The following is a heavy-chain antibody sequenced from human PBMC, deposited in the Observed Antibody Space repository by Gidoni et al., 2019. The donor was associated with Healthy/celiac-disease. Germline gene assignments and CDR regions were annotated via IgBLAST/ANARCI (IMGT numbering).Heavy chain of an antibody. Sequence: EVQLLESGGVLVQPGGSLRLTCAASGLTFSSYALSWVSQAQGKGMEWFAAISGSGGSTYYADSVKGRFTISRDNSKNTLYLQMNSLRAEDTAVYYCAKTWVRGSYRPWGQGTLVTVSS. CDR1: GLTFSSYA. CDR3: AKTWVRGSYRP. CDR2: ISGSGGST. J-gene: IGHJ5*02. V-gene: IGHV3-23*01. D-gene: IGHD3-16*02.